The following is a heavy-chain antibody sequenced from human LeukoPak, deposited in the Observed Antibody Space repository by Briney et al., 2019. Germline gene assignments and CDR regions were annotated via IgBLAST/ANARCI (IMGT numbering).Heavy chain of an antibody. V-gene: IGHV3-74*01. CDR2: INPDGSTT. CDR3: ARGDGNFWGLPH. Sequence: PGGSLRLSCEASGFTFSSYWMHWVRQVPGKGPVWASRINPDGSTTNYADSVKGRFTISRDNAKNMLYVQMNSLSAEDTAVYYCARGDGNFWGLPHWGQGTLVTVSS. D-gene: IGHD1-7*01. J-gene: IGHJ4*02. CDR1: GFTFSSYW.